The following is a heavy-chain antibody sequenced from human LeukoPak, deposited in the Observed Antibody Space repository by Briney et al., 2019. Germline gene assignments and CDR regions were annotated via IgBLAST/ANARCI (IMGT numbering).Heavy chain of an antibody. V-gene: IGHV3-48*03. Sequence: GGSLRLSCAASGFTFSSYEMNWVRQAPGKGLERVSYISSSGSTIYYADSVKGRFTISRDNAKNSLYLQMNSLRAEDTAVYYCAREDMTTVLVDYWGQGTLVTVSS. CDR1: GFTFSSYE. J-gene: IGHJ4*02. CDR3: AREDMTTVLVDY. D-gene: IGHD4-17*01. CDR2: ISSSGSTI.